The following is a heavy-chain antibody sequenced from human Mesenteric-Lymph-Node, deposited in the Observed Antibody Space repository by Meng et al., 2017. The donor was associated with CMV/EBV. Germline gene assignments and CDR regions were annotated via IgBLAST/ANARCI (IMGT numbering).Heavy chain of an antibody. J-gene: IGHJ2*01. CDR1: ISSGDYY. CDR2: IYYSGST. V-gene: IGHV4-30-4*08. CDR3: ARDVVVVPAATSGRYFDL. Sequence: ISSGDYYWSWIRQPPGKGLEWIGYIYYSGSTYYNPSLKSRVTISVDTSKNQFSLKLRSVTAADTAVYYCARDVVVVPAATSGRYFDLWGRGTLVTVSS. D-gene: IGHD2-2*01.